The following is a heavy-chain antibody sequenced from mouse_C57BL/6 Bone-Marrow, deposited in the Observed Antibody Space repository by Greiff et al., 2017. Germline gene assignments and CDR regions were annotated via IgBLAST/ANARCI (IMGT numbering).Heavy chain of an antibody. V-gene: IGHV1-81*01. CDR2: IYPRSGNT. J-gene: IGHJ2*01. CDR1: GYTFTSYG. D-gene: IGHD2-4*01. CDR3: ARGGLRRGRYFDY. Sequence: VKLMESGAELARPGASVKLSCKASGYTFTSYGISWVKQRTGQGLEWIGEIYPRSGNTYYNEKFKGQATLTADKSSSTAYMELRSLTSEDSAVYFCARGGLRRGRYFDYWGQGTTLTVSS.